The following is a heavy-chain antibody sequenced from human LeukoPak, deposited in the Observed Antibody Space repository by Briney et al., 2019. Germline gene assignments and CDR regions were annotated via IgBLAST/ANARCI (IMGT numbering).Heavy chain of an antibody. CDR2: ISSSSSYI. Sequence: GGSLRLSCAASGFTFSSYSMNWVRQAPGKGLEWVSSISSSSSYIYYTDSVKGRFTISRDNAKNSLYLQMNSLRAEDTAVYYCARDHDSSGYYGSSGYWGQGTLVTVSS. J-gene: IGHJ4*02. CDR3: ARDHDSSGYYGSSGY. CDR1: GFTFSSYS. D-gene: IGHD3-22*01. V-gene: IGHV3-21*01.